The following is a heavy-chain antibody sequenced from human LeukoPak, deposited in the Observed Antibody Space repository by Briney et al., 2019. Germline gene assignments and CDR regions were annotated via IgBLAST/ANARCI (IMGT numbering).Heavy chain of an antibody. CDR2: YSGRT. CDR3: AREDYDFWSGYYHYYMDV. J-gene: IGHJ6*03. D-gene: IGHD3-3*01. Sequence: YSGRTYYNPSLKSRVTISVDTSKNQFSLKLSSVTAADTAVYYCAREDYDFWSGYYHYYMDVWGKGTTVTVSS. V-gene: IGHV4-39*02.